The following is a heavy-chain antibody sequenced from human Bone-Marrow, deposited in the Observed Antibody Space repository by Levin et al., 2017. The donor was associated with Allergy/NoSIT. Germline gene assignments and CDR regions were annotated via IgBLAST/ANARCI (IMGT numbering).Heavy chain of an antibody. CDR1: GFTFSDYY. Sequence: SCAASGFTFSDYYMTWVRQAPGKGLEWVSYISSSGSAIYYADSVKGRFTTSRDNAKNSLYLQMNTLRAEDTAVYYCAREYNSGLQYWGQGTLVTVSA. V-gene: IGHV3-11*01. CDR2: ISSSGSAI. J-gene: IGHJ4*02. D-gene: IGHD6-19*01. CDR3: AREYNSGLQY.